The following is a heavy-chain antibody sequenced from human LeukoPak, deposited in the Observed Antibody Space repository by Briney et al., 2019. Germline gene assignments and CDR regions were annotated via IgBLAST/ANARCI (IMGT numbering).Heavy chain of an antibody. D-gene: IGHD1/OR15-1a*01. CDR2: ISGSADRT. CDR3: AKDTPDGVTTAPDDYYFDY. Sequence: GGSLRLSCAASGFTFSTYAMSWVRQAPGKGLEWVSAISGSADRTYYADSAKGRFTISRDNSKNTLYLQMNSLRAEDTAIYYCAKDTPDGVTTAPDDYYFDYWGQGTLVTVSS. CDR1: GFTFSTYA. J-gene: IGHJ4*02. V-gene: IGHV3-23*01.